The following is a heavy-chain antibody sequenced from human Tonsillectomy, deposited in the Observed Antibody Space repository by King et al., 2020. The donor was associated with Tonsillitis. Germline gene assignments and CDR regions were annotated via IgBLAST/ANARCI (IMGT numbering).Heavy chain of an antibody. D-gene: IGHD3-10*02. J-gene: IGHJ4*02. CDR2: IRDDGRDK. CDR3: AKDRPPHLLFGECYFDY. Sequence: VQLVESGGGVVQPGGSLRLSCVASGFTFNTYGMHWVRQAPGKGLEWVALIRDDGRDKFYADSVKGRFTNSRDNSKYPLYLQTDTLRVEDTAVYYCAKDRPPHLLFGECYFDYWGQGTLVTVSS. V-gene: IGHV3-30*02. CDR1: GFTFNTYG.